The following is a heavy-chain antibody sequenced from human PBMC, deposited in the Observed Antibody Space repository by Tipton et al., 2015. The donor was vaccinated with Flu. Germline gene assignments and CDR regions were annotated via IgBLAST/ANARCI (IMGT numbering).Heavy chain of an antibody. V-gene: IGHV3-53*01. J-gene: IGHJ4*02. Sequence: QLVQSGGGLIQPGGSLRLSCAASGFTVSSNYMSWVRQAPGKGLEWVSVIYSGGSTYYADSVKGRFTISRDNSKNTLYLQINSLRAEDTAVYYCARESYGGNSGSFDYWGQGILVTVSS. CDR1: GFTVSSNY. D-gene: IGHD4-23*01. CDR3: ARESYGGNSGSFDY. CDR2: IYSGGST.